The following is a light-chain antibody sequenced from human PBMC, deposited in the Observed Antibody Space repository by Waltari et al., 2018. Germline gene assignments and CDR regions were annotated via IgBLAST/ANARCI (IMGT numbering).Light chain of an antibody. Sequence: DIQMTQSPSSLSTSVGDRVTISCRASYNVDVFLNWYQQKPGKAPKLLIYGASSLQSGVPSRFSGSGSGTDFTLTITSLQPEDSATYYCQQSHGFPLTFGQGTKLEIK. CDR3: QQSHGFPLT. CDR2: GAS. CDR1: YNVDVF. J-gene: IGKJ2*01. V-gene: IGKV1-39*01.